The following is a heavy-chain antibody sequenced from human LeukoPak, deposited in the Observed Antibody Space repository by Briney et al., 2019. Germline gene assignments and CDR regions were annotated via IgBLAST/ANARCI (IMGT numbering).Heavy chain of an antibody. J-gene: IGHJ4*02. CDR2: ISSSSGTI. D-gene: IGHD3-10*01. V-gene: IGHV3-48*03. CDR1: GFTFSSYE. CDR3: PREAPFGDY. Sequence: GGSLRLSCAASGFTFSSYEMNSVRQAPGKGLEWVSYISSSSGTINYAASVTGRFTISRDNAKNSLYLQMNSLRAEDPAVYYCPREAPFGDYWGQGTLVTVSS.